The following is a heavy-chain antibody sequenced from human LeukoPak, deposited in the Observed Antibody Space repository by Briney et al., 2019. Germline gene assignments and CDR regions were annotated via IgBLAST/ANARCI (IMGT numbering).Heavy chain of an antibody. J-gene: IGHJ4*02. CDR3: ARGGGDTAMVTGYFDY. CDR1: GGSISSYY. D-gene: IGHD5-18*01. Sequence: SETLSLTRTVSGGSISSYYWSWIRQPPGKGLEWIGYIYYSGSTNYNPSLKSRVTISVDTSKNQFSLKLSSVTAADTAVYYCARGGGDTAMVTGYFDYWGQGTLVTVSS. V-gene: IGHV4-59*01. CDR2: IYYSGST.